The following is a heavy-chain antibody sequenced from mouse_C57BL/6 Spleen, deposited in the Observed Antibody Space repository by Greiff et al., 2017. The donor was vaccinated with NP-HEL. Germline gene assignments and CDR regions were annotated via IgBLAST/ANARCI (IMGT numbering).Heavy chain of an antibody. Sequence: VMLVESGPGLVAPSHCLSITCTVSGFSLTSYAISWVRQPPGKGLEWLGVIWTGGGTNYNSALKSRLSISKDNSKSQVFLKMNSLQTDDTARYYCARYYYGSSYWYFDVWGTGTTVTVSS. V-gene: IGHV2-9-1*01. CDR1: GFSLTSYA. CDR2: IWTGGGT. J-gene: IGHJ1*03. D-gene: IGHD1-1*01. CDR3: ARYYYGSSYWYFDV.